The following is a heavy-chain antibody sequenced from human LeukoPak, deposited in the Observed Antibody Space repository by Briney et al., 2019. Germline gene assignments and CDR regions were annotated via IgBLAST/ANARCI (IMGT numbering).Heavy chain of an antibody. CDR1: GGSISTYC. D-gene: IGHD3-3*01. CDR3: VRSDDFWSGYYGY. Sequence: PSETLSLTCAVSGGSISTYCWSWIRQPPGKGLEWIGYIFYSGSTNYNPSLKSRVTISVDTSKNQFSLKLSSVTAADTAVYYCVRSDDFWSGYYGYWGQGTLVTVSS. J-gene: IGHJ4*02. CDR2: IFYSGST. V-gene: IGHV4-59*01.